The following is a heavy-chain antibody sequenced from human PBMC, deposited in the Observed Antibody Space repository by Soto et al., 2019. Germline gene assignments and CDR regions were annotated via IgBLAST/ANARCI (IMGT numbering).Heavy chain of an antibody. J-gene: IGHJ6*02. Sequence: ASVKVSCKASGYTFTSYDINWVRQATGQGLEWMGWINPNSGGTNYAQKFQGRVTMTRDTSISTAYMELSRLRSDDTAVYYCARDIGPPENYDFWSGYYYYYYGMDVWGQGTTVTVSS. CDR2: INPNSGGT. V-gene: IGHV1-2*02. CDR1: GYTFTSYD. D-gene: IGHD3-3*01. CDR3: ARDIGPPENYDFWSGYYYYYYGMDV.